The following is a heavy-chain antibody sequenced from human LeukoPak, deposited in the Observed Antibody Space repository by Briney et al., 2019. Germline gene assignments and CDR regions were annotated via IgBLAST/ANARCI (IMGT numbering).Heavy chain of an antibody. D-gene: IGHD4-17*01. CDR2: KYYSGSA. V-gene: IGHV4-61*01. J-gene: IGHJ4*02. CDR1: GVSVSDGRYY. Sequence: SETLSLTCNVSGVSVSDGRYYSTWIRQLPGKGLEWIGYKYYSGSAKYNPSLKSRLTISVDTSKNQFSLKLSSVTAADTAVYYCARDGRGLRCSLFDYWGQGTLVTVSS. CDR3: ARDGRGLRCSLFDY.